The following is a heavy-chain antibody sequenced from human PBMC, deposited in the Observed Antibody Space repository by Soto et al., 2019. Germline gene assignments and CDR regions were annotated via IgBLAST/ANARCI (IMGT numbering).Heavy chain of an antibody. V-gene: IGHV1-46*01. CDR2: IDPSGTST. Sequence: ASVKVSCKASGFSISGYYMHWVRQAPGQGLEWMGIIDPSGTSTTYAQSFQGRVTLTRDTSTSTVYMELSSLRSEDTAVYYCARDWMYSSTWYYFDFWGQGTLVTV. J-gene: IGHJ4*02. CDR3: ARDWMYSSTWYYFDF. D-gene: IGHD6-13*01. CDR1: GFSISGYY.